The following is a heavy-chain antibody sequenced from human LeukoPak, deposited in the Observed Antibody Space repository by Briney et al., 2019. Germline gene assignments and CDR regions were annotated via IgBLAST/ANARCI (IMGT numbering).Heavy chain of an antibody. CDR2: IKDSGNT. V-gene: IGHV1-46*01. Sequence: ASVKVSCKASGYSFTTYHIHWVRQAPGQGLEGMGIIKDSGNTIYPQKFQGRVTMTRDTSTSTVYMEVSSLRSEDTAVYYCARESPHTFYFDYWGQGTLVTVSS. CDR1: GYSFTTYH. J-gene: IGHJ4*02. CDR3: ARESPHTFYFDY. D-gene: IGHD3-16*01.